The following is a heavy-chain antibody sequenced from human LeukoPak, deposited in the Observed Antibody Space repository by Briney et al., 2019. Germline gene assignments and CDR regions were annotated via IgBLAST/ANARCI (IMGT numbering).Heavy chain of an antibody. Sequence: GGSLRLSCVASGFAFSDHYMDWVRQAPGKGLEWVGRVREKASSYTTEYAASVKGRFTISRDDSKNSLYLQLNSLKTEDAAVYYCTRASVNSGTYYLDYWGQGTLVTVSS. CDR3: TRASVNSGTYYLDY. J-gene: IGHJ4*02. CDR2: VREKASSYTT. V-gene: IGHV3-72*01. D-gene: IGHD1-26*01. CDR1: GFAFSDHY.